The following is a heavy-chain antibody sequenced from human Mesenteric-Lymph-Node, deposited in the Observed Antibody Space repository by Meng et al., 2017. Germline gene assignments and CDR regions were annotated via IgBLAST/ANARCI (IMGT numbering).Heavy chain of an antibody. Sequence: EVQLLETGGGLIQPGGSLRFSCAASGFTFSSFALSWVRQTPGKGLEWVSAISHTGGSTYFAGSVKGRFTISRDNSKNTLYLQMNSLRVEDTAVYYCVTPKPWNSAGWSSFEYWGQGTLVTVSS. J-gene: IGHJ4*02. V-gene: IGHV3-23*01. CDR1: GFTFSSFA. D-gene: IGHD6-19*01. CDR2: ISHTGGST. CDR3: VTPKPWNSAGWSSFEY.